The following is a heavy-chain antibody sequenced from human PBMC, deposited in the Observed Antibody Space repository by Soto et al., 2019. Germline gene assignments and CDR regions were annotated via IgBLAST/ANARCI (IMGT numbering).Heavy chain of an antibody. V-gene: IGHV3-53*04. CDR1: EGTVGSNG. Sequence: PGGSLRHSYAALEGTVGSNGGSLIRQAPGKGLEWVSVIYSGGSTYYADSVKGRFTISRHNSKNTLYLQMNSLRAEDTAVSYCARSPTRDYYRDGRGRGTTGTVSS. CDR2: IYSGGST. CDR3: ARSPTRDYYRDG. J-gene: IGHJ6*03.